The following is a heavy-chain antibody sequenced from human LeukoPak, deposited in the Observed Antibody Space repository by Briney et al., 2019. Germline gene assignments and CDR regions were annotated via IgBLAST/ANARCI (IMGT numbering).Heavy chain of an antibody. CDR1: GFTFSSYA. V-gene: IGHV3-23*01. CDR3: ARFEYSSSSGDY. Sequence: GGSLRLSCAASGFTFSSYAMSWVRQAPGKGLEWVSAISGSGGSTYYADSVKDRFTISRDNSKNTLYLQMNSLRAEDTAVYYCARFEYSSSSGDYWGQGTLVTVSS. CDR2: ISGSGGST. J-gene: IGHJ4*02. D-gene: IGHD6-6*01.